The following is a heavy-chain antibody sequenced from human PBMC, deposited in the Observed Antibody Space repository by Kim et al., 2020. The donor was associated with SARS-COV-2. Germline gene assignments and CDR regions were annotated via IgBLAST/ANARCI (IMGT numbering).Heavy chain of an antibody. J-gene: IGHJ4*02. Sequence: LEKIEEINHSGSTNYNPSLKSRVTISVDTSKNQFSLKLSSVTAADTAVYYCARRERKLRAFDYWGQGTLV. CDR3: ARRERKLRAFDY. V-gene: IGHV4-34*01. D-gene: IGHD1-1*01. CDR2: INHSGST.